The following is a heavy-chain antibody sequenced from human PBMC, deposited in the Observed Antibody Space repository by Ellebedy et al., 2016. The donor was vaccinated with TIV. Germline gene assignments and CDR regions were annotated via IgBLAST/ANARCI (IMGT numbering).Heavy chain of an antibody. CDR2: INHSGST. V-gene: IGHV4-34*01. D-gene: IGHD3-3*01. J-gene: IGHJ6*02. CDR1: GGSFSNYY. Sequence: MPSETLSVTCAVYGGSFSNYYWSWIRQSPGKGLEWIGEINHSGSTNYNPSLKSRVTISVDTSKNQFSLKLSSVTAADTAVYYCASRELRFLEWLMGYYYYGMDVWGQGTTVTVSS. CDR3: ASRELRFLEWLMGYYYYGMDV.